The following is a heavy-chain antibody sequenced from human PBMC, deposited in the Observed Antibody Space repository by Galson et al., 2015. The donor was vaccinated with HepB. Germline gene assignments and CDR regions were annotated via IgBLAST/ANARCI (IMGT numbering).Heavy chain of an antibody. CDR2: IYSSGST. CDR3: ARVWNGHYGSGLSDAFDI. V-gene: IGHV3-53*01. Sequence: SLRLACAASGFTVSRNYMSWVRQAPGKGLEWVSVIYSSGSTYYADSVKGRFTISRDNSKNTLYLQMNSLRAEDTAVYYCARVWNGHYGSGLSDAFDIWGQGTMVTVSS. CDR1: GFTVSRNY. J-gene: IGHJ3*02. D-gene: IGHD3-10*01.